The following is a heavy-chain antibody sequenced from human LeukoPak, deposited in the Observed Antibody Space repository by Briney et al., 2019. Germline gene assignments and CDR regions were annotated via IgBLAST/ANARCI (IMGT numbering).Heavy chain of an antibody. V-gene: IGHV3-7*01. CDR3: ARDWASFIAASYYFDY. CDR2: IKQDRSEK. J-gene: IGHJ4*02. Sequence: GVSLRLSCAASGFTCSSYWMGWLRQAPGKGLEWGTNIKQDRSEKYYMDSVKGRFTISRDNAKNSLYLQMNSLRAEDTAVYYCARDWASFIAASYYFDYWGQGTLVTVSS. CDR1: GFTCSSYW. D-gene: IGHD6-6*01.